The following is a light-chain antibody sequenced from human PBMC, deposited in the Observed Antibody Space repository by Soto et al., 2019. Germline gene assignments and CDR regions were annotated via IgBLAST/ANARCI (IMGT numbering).Light chain of an antibody. Sequence: QSALTQPPSVSGSPGQSVTISCTGTSSDVGKYDRVSWYQQPPGTAPKLIIYEVTSRPSGVPARFSGSKSGNTASLTISGLQAEDEADYYCSSYTSTSRYVFGAGTKVTVL. J-gene: IGLJ1*01. CDR1: SSDVGKYDR. V-gene: IGLV2-18*02. CDR2: EVT. CDR3: SSYTSTSRYV.